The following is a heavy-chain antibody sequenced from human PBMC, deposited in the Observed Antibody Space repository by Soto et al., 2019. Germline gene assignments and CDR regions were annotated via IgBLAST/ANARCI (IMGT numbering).Heavy chain of an antibody. CDR3: VRDRRYAFDI. CDR2: IRLSGSGA. J-gene: IGHJ3*02. V-gene: IGHV3-48*02. Sequence: PGGSLRLSCAASGFTFSSYTMNWVRQAPGKGLEWLSYIRLSGSGAYNTGSVKGRFTISRENAKNSLYLQMNSLTDEDTAVYYCVRDRRYAFDIWGQGAMVTVS. D-gene: IGHD3-3*01. CDR1: GFTFSSYT.